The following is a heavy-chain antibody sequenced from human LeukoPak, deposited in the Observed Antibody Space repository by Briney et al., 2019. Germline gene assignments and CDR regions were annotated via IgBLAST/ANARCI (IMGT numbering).Heavy chain of an antibody. Sequence: GESLKISCKSSGYRFTSYWIGWVRQMPGKGLEWMGIIYPGDSDTRYSPSFQGQVTISADKSVSTAYLQWSSLKASDTAMYYCARHPGYYDSSGYPTGGFDYWGQGTLVTVSS. CDR3: ARHPGYYDSSGYPTGGFDY. D-gene: IGHD3-22*01. V-gene: IGHV5-51*01. J-gene: IGHJ4*02. CDR1: GYRFTSYW. CDR2: IYPGDSDT.